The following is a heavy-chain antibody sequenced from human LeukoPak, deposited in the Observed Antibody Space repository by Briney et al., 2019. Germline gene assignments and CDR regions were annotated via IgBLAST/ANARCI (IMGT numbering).Heavy chain of an antibody. J-gene: IGHJ6*02. CDR1: GGSISTDASY. D-gene: IGHD6-19*01. CDR2: IYYSGST. CDR3: AKLFSRGWEYHFGLDV. V-gene: IGHV4-39*01. Sequence: SETLSLTCTVSGGSISTDASYWAWIRQPPGKGLEWIGSIYYSGSTYYSSSLKSRVTLSVDTSKNQFSLKMSSVTAADTAVFYCAKLFSRGWEYHFGLDVWGQGTTVTVS.